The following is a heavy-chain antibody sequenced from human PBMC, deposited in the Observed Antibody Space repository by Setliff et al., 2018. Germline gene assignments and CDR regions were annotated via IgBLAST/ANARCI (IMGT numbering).Heavy chain of an antibody. CDR2: ISPYNSNT. D-gene: IGHD4-17*01. V-gene: IGHV1-18*01. CDR1: GYTFSTYG. CDR3: ARDLSTTVMTRSWYYFDY. J-gene: IGHJ4*02. Sequence: ASVKVSCKASGYTFSTYGISWVRQAPGQGLEWMGWISPYNSNTNYAQNFQGRVTMTTDTSTSTAYMELRSLRSDDTAMYYCARDLSTTVMTRSWYYFDYWGQGTLVTVSS.